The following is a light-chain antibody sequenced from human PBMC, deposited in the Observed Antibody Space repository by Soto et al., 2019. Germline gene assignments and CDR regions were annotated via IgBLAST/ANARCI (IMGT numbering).Light chain of an antibody. V-gene: IGKV1-17*01. J-gene: IGKJ1*01. Sequence: DIQMTQSPSSLSASVGDRVTITCRASQAIRNDLGWYQQKPGKAPKRLIYAASSLDSEVPLRFSGSGSGTEFALTISSLQPDDFATYYCQHYHTYPWTFGQGTKVDI. CDR2: AAS. CDR3: QHYHTYPWT. CDR1: QAIRND.